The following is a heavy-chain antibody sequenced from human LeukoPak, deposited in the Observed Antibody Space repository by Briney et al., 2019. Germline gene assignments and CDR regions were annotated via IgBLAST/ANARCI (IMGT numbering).Heavy chain of an antibody. CDR1: GYTFTGYY. Sequence: ASVKVSCKASGYTFTGYYMHWVRQAPGQGLEWMGWINPNSGGTNYAQKFQGRVTMTRDTSISTAYMELSRLRSDDTAVYYCAREMVRGVITPLDYWGQGTLVTVSS. CDR2: INPNSGGT. V-gene: IGHV1-2*02. CDR3: AREMVRGVITPLDY. J-gene: IGHJ4*02. D-gene: IGHD3-10*01.